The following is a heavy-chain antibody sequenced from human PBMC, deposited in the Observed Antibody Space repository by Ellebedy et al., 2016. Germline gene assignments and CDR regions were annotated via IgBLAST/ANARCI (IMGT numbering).Heavy chain of an antibody. V-gene: IGHV5-51*01. CDR3: ARRGTQLWFY. CDR1: GYMFTNFW. J-gene: IGHJ4*02. Sequence: GESLKISCNGSGYMFTNFWIGWVRQMPGKGLEWMGIIFPGDSDTRYSPSFQGQVTISANKSISTAYLQWSSLKASDTALYYCARRGTQLWFYWGQGTLVTVSS. D-gene: IGHD5-18*01. CDR2: IFPGDSDT.